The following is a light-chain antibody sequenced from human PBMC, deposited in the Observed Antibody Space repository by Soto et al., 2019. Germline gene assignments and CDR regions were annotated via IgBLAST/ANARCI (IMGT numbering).Light chain of an antibody. Sequence: DIQLTQSPSFLSASVGDRVSITCRASQGIASYLAWFQQKPGKAPELLIFAASTLRSGVPSRFSGSGSVTDYTLTISSPQPEDFATYYCQQPYNYPQTFGQGTKVEIK. V-gene: IGKV1-9*01. CDR1: QGIASY. CDR2: AAS. CDR3: QQPYNYPQT. J-gene: IGKJ1*01.